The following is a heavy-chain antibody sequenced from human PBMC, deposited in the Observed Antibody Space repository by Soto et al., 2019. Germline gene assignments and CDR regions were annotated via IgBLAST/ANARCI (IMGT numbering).Heavy chain of an antibody. CDR2: IGSRTSDI. D-gene: IGHD3-22*01. CDR1: GLTLSRHT. Sequence: GSIRLDLAASGLTLSRHTMNWVRQDTGKGLEWVSFIGSRTSDIYYADSVKGRFTISRDNAKNSLYLDLTRLRAEDTAVYFCVRDSYDNSGYPTTFDMCGQRTIVTVSS. J-gene: IGHJ3*02. CDR3: VRDSYDNSGYPTTFDM. V-gene: IGHV3-21*01.